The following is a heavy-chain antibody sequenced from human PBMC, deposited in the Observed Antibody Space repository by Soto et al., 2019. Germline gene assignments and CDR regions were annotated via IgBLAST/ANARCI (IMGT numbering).Heavy chain of an antibody. J-gene: IGHJ4*02. CDR2: ISFDGGDK. CDR3: AKDSGRGSADYFFDY. D-gene: IGHD3-10*01. Sequence: QVQLVESGGGVVQPGRSLRLSCAASGFTFSNYGMHWVRRDPGKGLEWVAVISFDGGDKKSADSVKDRFTISRDNSKNTLYLQMNSLRAEDTAVYYCAKDSGRGSADYFFDYWGRGTLVTVSS. V-gene: IGHV3-30*18. CDR1: GFTFSNYG.